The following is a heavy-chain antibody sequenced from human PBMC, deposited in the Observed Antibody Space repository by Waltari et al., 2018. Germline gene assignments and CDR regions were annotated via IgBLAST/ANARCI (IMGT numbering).Heavy chain of an antibody. Sequence: EVQLVESGGGLVQPGGSLRLSCAASGFTFGDYWMHWVRQAPGKGLGWVSRFKIVGVYISDTDSVKGRFTISRDNAKNTLFLQLNSLRANDTAVYYCARKGGRGYPYGPFYYDHWGQGTLVTVSP. V-gene: IGHV3-74*01. CDR3: ARKGGRGYPYGPFYYDH. CDR1: GFTFGDYW. CDR2: FKIVGVYI. J-gene: IGHJ4*02. D-gene: IGHD5-18*01.